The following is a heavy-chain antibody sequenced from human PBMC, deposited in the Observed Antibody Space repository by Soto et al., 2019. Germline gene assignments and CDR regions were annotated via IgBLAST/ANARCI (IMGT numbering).Heavy chain of an antibody. CDR3: AGDSSHFDH. CDR2: IWYDGSNK. Sequence: QVQLVESGGGVVQPGRSLRLSCVASGFTFSSYAMHWVRQAPGKGLEWVAVIWYDGSNKYYADSVKGRFTISRDTSKNTLYLQMNSLRAEDTAVYYCAGDSSHFDHWGQGTLVTVSS. J-gene: IGHJ4*02. CDR1: GFTFSSYA. V-gene: IGHV3-33*01.